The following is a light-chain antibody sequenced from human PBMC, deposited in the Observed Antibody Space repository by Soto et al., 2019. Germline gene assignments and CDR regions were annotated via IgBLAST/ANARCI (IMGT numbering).Light chain of an antibody. CDR3: QHYGSSPRT. CDR2: DVS. J-gene: IGKJ3*01. CDR1: ESVGSPN. V-gene: IGKV3-20*01. Sequence: EVVLTQSPATLSLSPGEGATLSCRASESVGSPNLAWYQQKPGQAPRLLFYDVSRRATGVPDRFSGSGSGADFTLTISRLKPEDFAVYYCQHYGSSPRTFGPGTKVDIK.